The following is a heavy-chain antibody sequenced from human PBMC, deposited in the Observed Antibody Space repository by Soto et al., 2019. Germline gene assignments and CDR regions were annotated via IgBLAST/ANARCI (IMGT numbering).Heavy chain of an antibody. J-gene: IGHJ6*02. D-gene: IGHD6-13*01. CDR3: AKDISVSSSSWVYYGMDV. CDR1: GFTFDDYA. Sequence: HPGGSLRLSCAASGFTFDDYAMHWVRQAPGKGLEWVSGISWNSGRKGYADYVKGRFNISRDNAKNSLYLQMNSLRAEDTVLYYCAKDISVSSSSWVYYGMDVWGQGTTVTFSS. CDR2: ISWNSGRK. V-gene: IGHV3-9*01.